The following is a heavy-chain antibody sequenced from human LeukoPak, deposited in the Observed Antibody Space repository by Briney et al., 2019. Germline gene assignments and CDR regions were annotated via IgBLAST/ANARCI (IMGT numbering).Heavy chain of an antibody. CDR1: GFTFSTYS. CDR2: IGSRSSSI. V-gene: IGHV3-21*01. D-gene: IGHD6-25*01. J-gene: IGHJ4*02. CDR3: AREDSGQRFDY. Sequence: GGSLRLSCSAPGFTFSTYSMNWVRQAPGKGLEWVSSIGSRSSSIYYADSVKGRFTISRENAKNSLFLQMNSLRAEDTAVYYCAREDSGQRFDYWGQGTLVTVSS.